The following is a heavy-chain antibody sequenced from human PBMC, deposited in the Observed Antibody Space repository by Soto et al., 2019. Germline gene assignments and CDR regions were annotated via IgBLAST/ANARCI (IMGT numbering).Heavy chain of an antibody. CDR3: ARHVRAAAGTGLDWFDP. J-gene: IGHJ5*02. D-gene: IGHD6-13*01. CDR2: IYYSGST. Sequence: SETLSLTCTVSGDSISGSSYSWGWIRQPPGKGLEWIGNIYYSGSTYHNPSLKSRVTISVDTSKNQFSLKLSSVTAADTAVFYCARHVRAAAGTGLDWFDPWGQGTLVTVSS. CDR1: GDSISGSSYS. V-gene: IGHV4-39*01.